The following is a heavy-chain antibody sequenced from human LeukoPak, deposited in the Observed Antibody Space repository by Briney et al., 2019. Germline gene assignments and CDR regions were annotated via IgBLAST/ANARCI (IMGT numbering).Heavy chain of an antibody. CDR2: IKQDGSEK. J-gene: IGHJ4*02. D-gene: IGHD6-13*01. V-gene: IGHV3-7*01. CDR1: GFTFSSYW. CDR3: ARDVYSWYPLFGYY. Sequence: GGSLRLPCAASGFTFSSYWMSWVRQAPGKGLEWVANIKQDGSEKYYVDSVKGRFTISRDNAKNSLYLQMNSLRAEDAAVYYCARDVYSWYPLFGYYWGQGTLVTVSS.